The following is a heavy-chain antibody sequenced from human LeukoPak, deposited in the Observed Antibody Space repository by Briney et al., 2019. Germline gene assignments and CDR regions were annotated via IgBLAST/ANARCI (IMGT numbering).Heavy chain of an antibody. Sequence: SETLSLTSAVYGGSFSGYYWSWIRQPPGKGLEWIGEINRSGSTNYNPSLKSRVTISVDTSKNQFSLKLSSVTAADTAVYYCARDFFGQQLAFYYYYGMDVWGQGTTVTVSS. V-gene: IGHV4-34*01. CDR1: GGSFSGYY. CDR3: ARDFFGQQLAFYYYYGMDV. D-gene: IGHD6-13*01. CDR2: INRSGST. J-gene: IGHJ6*02.